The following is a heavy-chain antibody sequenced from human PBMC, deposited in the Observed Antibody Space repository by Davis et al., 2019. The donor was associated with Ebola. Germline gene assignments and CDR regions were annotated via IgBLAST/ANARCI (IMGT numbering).Heavy chain of an antibody. CDR2: ISYDGSNK. CDR3: AKIGGSSGWQDY. V-gene: IGHV3-30*18. J-gene: IGHJ4*02. CDR1: GFAFSTYA. Sequence: GGSLRLSCAASGFAFSTYAMSWVRQAPGKGLEWVAVISYDGSNKYYADSVKGRFTISRDNSKNTLYLQMNSLRAEDTAVYYCAKIGGSSGWQDYWGQGTLVTVSS. D-gene: IGHD6-19*01.